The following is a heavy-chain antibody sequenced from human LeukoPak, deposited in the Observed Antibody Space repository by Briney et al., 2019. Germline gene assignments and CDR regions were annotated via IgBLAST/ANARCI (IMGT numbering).Heavy chain of an antibody. CDR1: GYTFTSYA. CDR3: ARDVPQYYDFWSGYLGDY. J-gene: IGHJ4*02. Sequence: ASVKVSCKASGYTFTSYAMHWVRQAPGQRLEWMGWINAGNGNTKYSQKFQGRVTITRDTSASTAYMELRSLRSDDTAVYYCARDVPQYYDFWSGYLGDYWGQGTLVTVSS. V-gene: IGHV1-3*01. D-gene: IGHD3-3*01. CDR2: INAGNGNT.